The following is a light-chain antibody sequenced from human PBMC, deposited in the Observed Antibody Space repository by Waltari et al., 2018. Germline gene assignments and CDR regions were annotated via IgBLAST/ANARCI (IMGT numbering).Light chain of an antibody. CDR1: QRVSSSY. J-gene: IGKJ2*01. CDR2: GAS. CDR3: QQDGSSPYT. Sequence: EIVLTQSPGPLSLSPGERATLPCRASQRVSSSYLARYQQTPGHAPRLLIYGASSRATGLPDRFSGSGSGTDFTLSISRLEHEDFAVYYCQQDGSSPYTFGQGTKLEIK. V-gene: IGKV3-20*01.